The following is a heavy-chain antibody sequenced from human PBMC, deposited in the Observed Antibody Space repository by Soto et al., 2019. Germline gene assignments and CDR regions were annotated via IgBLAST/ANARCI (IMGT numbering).Heavy chain of an antibody. V-gene: IGHV3-23*01. CDR3: AKDAHRYCSGGSCYSGS. CDR2: ISGSGGST. J-gene: IGHJ5*02. CDR1: GFTFSSYA. D-gene: IGHD2-15*01. Sequence: EVQLLESGGGLVQPGGSLRLSCAASGFTFSSYAMSWVRQAPGKGLEWVSAISGSGGSTYYADSVKGRFTISRDNSKNTLYLQMTSLRAADTAVYYCAKDAHRYCSGGSCYSGSWGQGTLVTVSS.